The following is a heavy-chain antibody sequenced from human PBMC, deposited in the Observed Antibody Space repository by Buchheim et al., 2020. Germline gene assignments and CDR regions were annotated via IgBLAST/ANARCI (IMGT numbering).Heavy chain of an antibody. D-gene: IGHD6-13*01. CDR3: ARDTGIAAHYYGMDV. Sequence: EVQLVESGGGLVQPGGSLRLSCAASGFTVSSNYMSWVRQAPGKGLEWVSVIYSGGSTYYADSVKGRFTISRDNSKNTLYLQMNSLRVEDTAVYYCARDTGIAAHYYGMDVWGQGTT. CDR1: GFTVSSNY. CDR2: IYSGGST. J-gene: IGHJ6*02. V-gene: IGHV3-66*01.